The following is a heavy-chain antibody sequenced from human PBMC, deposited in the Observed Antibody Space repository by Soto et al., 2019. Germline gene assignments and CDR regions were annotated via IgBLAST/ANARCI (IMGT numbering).Heavy chain of an antibody. CDR1: GGTFSSYA. D-gene: IGHD5-18*01. Sequence: ASVKVSCKASGGTFSSYAISWVRQAPGQGLEWMGGIIPIFGTANYAQKFQGRVTITADESTSTAYMELSSLRSEDTAVYYCASLVRGYSYGPWGQGTLVTVSS. V-gene: IGHV1-69*13. CDR2: IIPIFGTA. CDR3: ASLVRGYSYGP. J-gene: IGHJ5*02.